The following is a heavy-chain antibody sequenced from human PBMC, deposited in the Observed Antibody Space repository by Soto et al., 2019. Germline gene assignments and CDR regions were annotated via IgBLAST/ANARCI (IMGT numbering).Heavy chain of an antibody. J-gene: IGHJ4*02. D-gene: IGHD3-10*01. V-gene: IGHV4-34*01. CDR1: GGSFSGYY. Sequence: SETLSLTCAVYGGSFSGYYWSWIRQPPGKGLEWIGEINHSGSTNYNPSLKSRVTISVDTSKNQFSLKLSSVTAADTAVYYCVITGIIFDYWGQGTLVTVSS. CDR2: INHSGST. CDR3: VITGIIFDY.